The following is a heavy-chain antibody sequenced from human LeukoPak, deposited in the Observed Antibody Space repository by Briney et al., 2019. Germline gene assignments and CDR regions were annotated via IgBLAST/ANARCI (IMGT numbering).Heavy chain of an antibody. CDR2: ISAYNGNT. D-gene: IGHD3-22*01. CDR1: GYIFVNFG. J-gene: IGHJ4*02. Sequence: ASVKVSCKASGYIFVNFGISWVRQAPRQGLEWVGWISAYNGNTNYAQKFRGRVTMTTDTSTNTAYMELRNLGSHDTAMYFCARDSSAYTRHFHYWSQGSLVTVSS. V-gene: IGHV1-18*01. CDR3: ARDSSAYTRHFHY.